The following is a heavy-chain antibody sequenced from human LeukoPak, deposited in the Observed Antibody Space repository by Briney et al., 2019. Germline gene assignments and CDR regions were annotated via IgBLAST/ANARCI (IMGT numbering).Heavy chain of an antibody. CDR2: IWFDGSNK. CDR3: ATDQVYVPDY. J-gene: IGHJ4*02. CDR1: GITFSSYG. Sequence: GGSLRLSCAASGITFSSYGTHWVRQAPGKGLEWVAVIWFDGSNKYYADSVKGRFTISRDNSKNTLFLQMNSLRAEDTAVYYCATDQVYVPDYWGQGTLVTVSS. D-gene: IGHD3-16*01. V-gene: IGHV3-33*01.